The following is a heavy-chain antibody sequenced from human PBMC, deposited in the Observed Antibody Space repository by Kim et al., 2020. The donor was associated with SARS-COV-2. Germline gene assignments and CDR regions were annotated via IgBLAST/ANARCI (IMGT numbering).Heavy chain of an antibody. V-gene: IGHV4-59*13. Sequence: SETLSLTCTVSGGSISSYYWSWIRQPPGKGLEWIGYIYYSGSTNYNPSLKSRVTISVDTSKNQFSLKLSSVTAADTAVYYCARAGGYDLYYYYYYGMDVWGQGTTVTVSS. CDR2: IYYSGST. CDR1: GGSISSYY. CDR3: ARAGGYDLYYYYYYGMDV. D-gene: IGHD5-12*01. J-gene: IGHJ6*02.